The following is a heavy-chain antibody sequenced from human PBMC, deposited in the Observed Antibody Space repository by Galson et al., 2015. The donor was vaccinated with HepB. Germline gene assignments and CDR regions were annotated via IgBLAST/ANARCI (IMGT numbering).Heavy chain of an antibody. V-gene: IGHV3-23*01. Sequence: SLRLSCAASGYTFSSSPMSWVRQAPGKGLEWVSDISESGRRTYYADSVKGRFTISRDNSKRTLFLEINSLRAEDTAIYYCAKDNFTIGSFDNWGQGTLVSVSP. D-gene: IGHD1-1*01. J-gene: IGHJ4*02. CDR3: AKDNFTIGSFDN. CDR2: ISESGRRT. CDR1: GYTFSSSP.